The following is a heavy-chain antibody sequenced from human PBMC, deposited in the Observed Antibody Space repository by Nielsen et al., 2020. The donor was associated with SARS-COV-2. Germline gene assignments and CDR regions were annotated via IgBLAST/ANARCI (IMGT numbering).Heavy chain of an antibody. CDR3: AKETGNWYMDV. CDR2: IKPDGSEK. J-gene: IGHJ6*04. CDR1: GFTFSSLW. D-gene: IGHD6-13*01. Sequence: GGSLRLSCAASGFTFSSLWMSWVRQVPGKGLEWVADIKPDGSEKFYVDSVKGRFTISRDNAKNSMSLQMNSLRVEDTAVYYCAKETGNWYMDVWGKGTTVTVSS. V-gene: IGHV3-7*01.